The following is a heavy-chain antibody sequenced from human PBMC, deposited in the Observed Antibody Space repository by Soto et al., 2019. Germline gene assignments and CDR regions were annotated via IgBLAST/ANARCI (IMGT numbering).Heavy chain of an antibody. J-gene: IGHJ4*02. V-gene: IGHV3-15*01. Sequence: GGSLRLSCAASGFTFSNAWMSWVRQAPGKGLEWVGRIKSKTDGGTTDYAAPVKGRFTISRDDSKNTLYLQMNSLKTEDTAVYYCTTVPWPHSNYGLDYWGQGTLVTVSS. CDR1: GFTFSNAW. D-gene: IGHD4-4*01. CDR2: IKSKTDGGTT. CDR3: TTVPWPHSNYGLDY.